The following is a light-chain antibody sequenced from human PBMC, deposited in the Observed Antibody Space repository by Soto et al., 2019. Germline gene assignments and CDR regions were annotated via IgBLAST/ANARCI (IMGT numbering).Light chain of an antibody. CDR2: GNS. V-gene: IGLV1-40*01. Sequence: QSVLTQPPSVSAAPGQKVTISCSGSISNIGKNYVSWYQQLPGTAPKLLIYGNSNRPSGVPDRFSGSKSGTSASLAITGLQAEDEADYYCQSYDSSLSGWVFGTGTKVTVL. CDR1: ISNIGKNYV. CDR3: QSYDSSLSGWV. J-gene: IGLJ1*01.